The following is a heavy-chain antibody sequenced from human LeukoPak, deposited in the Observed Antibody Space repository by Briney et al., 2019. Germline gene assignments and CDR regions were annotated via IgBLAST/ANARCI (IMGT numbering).Heavy chain of an antibody. CDR3: ARTYYYDSSGYTLDY. CDR2: IIPIFGTA. CDR1: GGTFSSYA. J-gene: IGHJ4*02. D-gene: IGHD3-22*01. Sequence: SVKVSCKASGGTFSSYAISWVRQAPGQGLEWMGRIIPIFGTANYAQKFQGRVTITTDKSTSTAYMELSSLRSEDTAVYYCARTYYYDSSGYTLDYWGQGTLVTVSS. V-gene: IGHV1-69*05.